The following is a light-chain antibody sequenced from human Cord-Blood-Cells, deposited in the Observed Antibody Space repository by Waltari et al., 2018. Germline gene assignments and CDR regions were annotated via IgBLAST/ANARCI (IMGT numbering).Light chain of an antibody. Sequence: DIQVTQSPSSLSASVRDRLTITCRASQSISSYLNWYQQNTGNAPKRLIYPASSLQSGVPSRFSGRGSETDFTLTISSLQTEDFATYYSQQSDSTPYTFGQGTKLEIK. CDR1: QSISSY. V-gene: IGKV1-39*01. CDR3: QQSDSTPYT. CDR2: PAS. J-gene: IGKJ2*01.